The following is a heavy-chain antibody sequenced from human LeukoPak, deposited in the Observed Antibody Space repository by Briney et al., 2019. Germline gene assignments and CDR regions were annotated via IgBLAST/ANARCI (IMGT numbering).Heavy chain of an antibody. V-gene: IGHV4-34*01. CDR2: INHSGST. J-gene: IGHJ4*02. CDR3: ARDTPGSGTDY. CDR1: GGSFSGYY. D-gene: IGHD3-10*01. Sequence: SETLSLTCAVYGGSFSGYYWSWIRQPPGKGLEWIGEINHSGSTNYSPSLKSRVTISVDTSKNQFSLKLSSVTAADTAVYYCARDTPGSGTDYWGQGTLVTVSS.